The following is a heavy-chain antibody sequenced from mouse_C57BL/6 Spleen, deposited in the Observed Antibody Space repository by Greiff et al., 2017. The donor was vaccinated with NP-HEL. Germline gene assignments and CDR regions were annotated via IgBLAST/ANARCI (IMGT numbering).Heavy chain of an antibody. CDR2: IDPENGYT. Sequence: EVKLMESGAELVRPGASVKLSCTASGFNFKDYCMHWVKQRPEQGLEWIGRIDPENGYTEYAAKFQGKATMTADTSSNTAYLRLSSLTSEAAAVYYCTTGGRVEAMDYWGQGTSVTVSS. V-gene: IGHV14-4*01. J-gene: IGHJ4*01. CDR3: TTGGRVEAMDY. CDR1: GFNFKDYC.